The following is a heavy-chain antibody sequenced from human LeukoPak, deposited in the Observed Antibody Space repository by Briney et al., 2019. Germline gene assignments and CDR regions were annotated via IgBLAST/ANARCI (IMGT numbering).Heavy chain of an antibody. J-gene: IGHJ4*02. CDR1: GFTFSSYG. V-gene: IGHV3-33*01. CDR2: IWYDGSNK. D-gene: IGHD3-22*01. Sequence: PGGSLRLSCAASGFTFSSYGMHWVRQAPGKGLEWVAVIWYDGSNKYYADSVKGRFTISRDNSKNTLYLQMNSLRAEDTAVYYCARDSDSSGMRRGPLDYWGQGTLVTVSS. CDR3: ARDSDSSGMRRGPLDY.